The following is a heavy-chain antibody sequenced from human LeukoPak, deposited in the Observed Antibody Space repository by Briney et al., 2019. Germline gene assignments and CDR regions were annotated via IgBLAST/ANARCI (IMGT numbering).Heavy chain of an antibody. CDR1: GFTFSSFA. V-gene: IGHV3-23*01. CDR3: AKAVAGSSNWFDS. CDR2: ISGSGAST. Sequence: GGSLRLSCTASGFTFSSFAMGWVRQAPGKGLDWVSTISGSGASTYYVDSVKGRFTISRDNSKNTLYLQMSSLTADDTAVYYCAKAVAGSSNWFDSWGQGTLLTVSS. J-gene: IGHJ5*01. D-gene: IGHD6-19*01.